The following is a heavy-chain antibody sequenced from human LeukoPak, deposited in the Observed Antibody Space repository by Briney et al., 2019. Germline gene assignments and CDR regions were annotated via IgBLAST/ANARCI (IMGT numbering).Heavy chain of an antibody. CDR3: AKEEGTNCGGDCYYYMDV. CDR2: VSRSGDDT. Sequence: GRSLRLSCAASGFSFRSYAMSWVRQAPGEGLEWVSAVSRSGDDTYYADSVRGRFTVSRDNSRNTLYLRMSSLRAEDTAVYYCAKEEGTNCGGDCYYYMDVWGKGTTVTVSS. D-gene: IGHD2-21*01. CDR1: GFSFRSYA. J-gene: IGHJ6*03. V-gene: IGHV3-23*01.